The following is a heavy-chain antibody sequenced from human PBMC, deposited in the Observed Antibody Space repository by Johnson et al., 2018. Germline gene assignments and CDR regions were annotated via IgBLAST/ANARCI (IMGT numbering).Heavy chain of an antibody. D-gene: IGHD3-10*01. CDR3: ARVGGGSDYYYYYMDV. Sequence: VQLVQSGGGLVQPGGSLRLSCAASGFTFNTYWMSWVRQAPGKGLEWVANIKRDGSEKYYVDSVKGRFTVSRDNAKNSLYLQMNSLRAGDTAVYYCARVGGGSDYYYYYMDVWGKGTTGTVSS. V-gene: IGHV3-7*01. J-gene: IGHJ6*03. CDR2: IKRDGSEK. CDR1: GFTFNTYW.